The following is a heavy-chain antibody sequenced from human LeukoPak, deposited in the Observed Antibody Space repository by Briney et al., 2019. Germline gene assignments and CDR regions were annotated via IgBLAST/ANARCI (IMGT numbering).Heavy chain of an antibody. CDR2: ISSSSYI. J-gene: IGHJ4*02. CDR1: GFTFSSYS. D-gene: IGHD3-10*01. V-gene: IGHV3-21*01. CDR3: ARVVSDRSGWTDY. Sequence: GGSLRLSCAASGFTFSSYSMNWVRQAPGKGLEWVSFISSSSYIYYADSVKGRFTISRDNAKNSLYLQMNSLRAEDTAVYYCARVVSDRSGWTDYWGQGTLVTVSS.